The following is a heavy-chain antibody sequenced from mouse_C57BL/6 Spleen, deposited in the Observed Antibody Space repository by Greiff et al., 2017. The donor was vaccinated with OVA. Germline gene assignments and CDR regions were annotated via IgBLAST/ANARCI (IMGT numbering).Heavy chain of an antibody. Sequence: VQLQQSVAELVRPGASVKLSCTASGFNIKNTYMHWVKQRPEQGLEWIGNIDPSNGNTKYAPKFQGKSTITADPSSNTAYMQLSSLTSDDTAIYYCATQSNYAMEYWGQGTSVTVSA. CDR2: IDPSNGNT. CDR1: GFNIKNTY. D-gene: IGHD3-2*02. CDR3: ATQSNYAMEY. V-gene: IGHV14-3*01. J-gene: IGHJ4*01.